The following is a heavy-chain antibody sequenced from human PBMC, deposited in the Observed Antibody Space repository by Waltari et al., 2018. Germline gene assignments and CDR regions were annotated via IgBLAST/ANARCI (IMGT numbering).Heavy chain of an antibody. Sequence: QVQLVQSGAEVKKPGASVKVSCKASGYTFTSYGISWVRQAPGQGLEWMGWISAYNGNTNYAQKVQGRVTMTTETPTSTADMELRRLRSDDTAVYYCARGVKLRYGSSTSCQGPFDYWGQGTLVTVSS. D-gene: IGHD2-2*01. J-gene: IGHJ4*02. CDR1: GYTFTSYG. CDR2: ISAYNGNT. V-gene: IGHV1-18*01. CDR3: ARGVKLRYGSSTSCQGPFDY.